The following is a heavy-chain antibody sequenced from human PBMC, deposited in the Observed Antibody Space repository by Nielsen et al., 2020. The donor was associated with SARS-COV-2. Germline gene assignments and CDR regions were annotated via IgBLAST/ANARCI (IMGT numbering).Heavy chain of an antibody. CDR1: GFTFDDYG. V-gene: IGHV3-20*01. J-gene: IGHJ6*02. D-gene: IGHD4-17*01. Sequence: GESLKISCAASGFTFDDYGMSWVRQAPGKGLEWFSGINWNGGSTGYADSVKGRFTISRDNAKNSLYLQMNSLRAEDTALYHCAILGDYGDYINYGMDVWGQGTTVTVSS. CDR2: INWNGGST. CDR3: AILGDYGDYINYGMDV.